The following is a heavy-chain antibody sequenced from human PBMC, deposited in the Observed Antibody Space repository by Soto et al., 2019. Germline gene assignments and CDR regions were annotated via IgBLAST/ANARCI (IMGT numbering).Heavy chain of an antibody. Sequence: SETLSLTCTVSGGSISSNYWTWIRQPPGKGLEWIGYVYNSGSTNYNPSLKSRVTISEDTSKGQFSLKVNSMTAADTAVYYCARYRREAVAGYTLDNWGQGILVTVSS. CDR3: ARYRREAVAGYTLDN. V-gene: IGHV4-59*01. CDR1: GGSISSNY. D-gene: IGHD6-13*01. CDR2: VYNSGST. J-gene: IGHJ4*02.